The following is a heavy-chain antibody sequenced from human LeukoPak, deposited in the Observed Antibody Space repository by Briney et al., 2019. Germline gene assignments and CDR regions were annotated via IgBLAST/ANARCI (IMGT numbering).Heavy chain of an antibody. CDR1: GYTFTTYH. CDR2: MNPNTCDS. D-gene: IGHD2-2*01. CDR3: ARDSVSKRYCSSTSCYVWFDP. J-gene: IGHJ5*02. Sequence: ASVNVSCETSGYTFTTYHVNWVRQATGQGLEWMGWMNPNTCDSGYAQKFQGRVTITRDTSISTAYMDLSRLRSDDTAVYYCARDSVSKRYCSSTSCYVWFDPWGQGTLVTVSS. V-gene: IGHV1-8*03.